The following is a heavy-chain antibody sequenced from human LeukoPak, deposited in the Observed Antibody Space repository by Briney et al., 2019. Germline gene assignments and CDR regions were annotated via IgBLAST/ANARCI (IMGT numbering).Heavy chain of an antibody. CDR1: GFTFSSYW. CDR2: IKQDGSEK. CDR3: ARAKGSYYYGMDV. J-gene: IGHJ6*02. V-gene: IGHV3-7*01. Sequence: GGSLRLSCAASGFTFSSYWMSWVRQAPGKGLEWVANIKQDGSEKYYVDSVKGRFTISRDNAKNSLDLQMNSLRAEDTAVYYCARAKGSYYYGMDVWGQGTTVTVSS.